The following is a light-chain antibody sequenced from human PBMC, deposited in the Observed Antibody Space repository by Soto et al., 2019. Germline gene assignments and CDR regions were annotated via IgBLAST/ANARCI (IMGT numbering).Light chain of an antibody. CDR1: QSVSSY. CDR2: DAS. Sequence: IVLTHAPATLSLSPLERATLSFMASQSVSSYLAWYQQKPGQAPRLLIYDASNRATGIPARFSGSGSGTDFTLTISSLEPEDFAVYHCQQRSNWITFGQGTRLEIK. J-gene: IGKJ5*01. CDR3: QQRSNWIT. V-gene: IGKV3-11*01.